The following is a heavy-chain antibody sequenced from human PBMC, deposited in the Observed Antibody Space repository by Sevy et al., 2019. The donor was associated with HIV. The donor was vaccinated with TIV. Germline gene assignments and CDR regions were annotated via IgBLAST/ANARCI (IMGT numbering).Heavy chain of an antibody. CDR3: ERVNCSGGRCNYSYGMVV. J-gene: IGHJ6*02. V-gene: IGHV3-53*01. CDR1: GFTVSSNY. CDR2: IYSVGST. Sequence: GGSLRLSCAASGFTVSSNYMSWVRQAPGKGLEWVSVIYSVGSTYYADSVKGRLTISRDNSKNTLYLQMNSLRAQDTAVYYCERVNCSGGRCNYSYGMVVSGQGTTVTGSS. D-gene: IGHD2-15*01.